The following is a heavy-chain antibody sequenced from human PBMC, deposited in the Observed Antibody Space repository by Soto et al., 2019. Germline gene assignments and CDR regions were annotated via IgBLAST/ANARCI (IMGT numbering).Heavy chain of an antibody. CDR2: IYPRGST. CDR1: GGSISSGGYS. CDR3: ARWWLYAPRFDP. D-gene: IGHD2-8*01. Sequence: QLQLQESGSGLVKPSQTLSLTSAVSGGSISSGGYSWSWIRQPPGKGLEWIGYIYPRGSTYYNPSLKSRVTTSVDRSKNPFSLKLSSVTVAATAVYYCARWWLYAPRFDPWGQGPLVTVSS. J-gene: IGHJ5*02. V-gene: IGHV4-30-2*01.